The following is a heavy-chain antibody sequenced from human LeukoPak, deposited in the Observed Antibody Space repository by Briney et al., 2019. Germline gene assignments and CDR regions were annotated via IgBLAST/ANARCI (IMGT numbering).Heavy chain of an antibody. CDR2: ISSSSTI. CDR1: GFTFSSYS. Sequence: PGGSLRLSCAASGFTFSSYSMNWVRQAPGKGLEWVSYISSSSTIYYADSVKGRFTISRDNAKNSLYLQMNSLRAEDTAVYYRARDFASALRYYYDSSGYFDYWGQGTLVTVSS. D-gene: IGHD3-22*01. V-gene: IGHV3-48*01. CDR3: ARDFASALRYYYDSSGYFDY. J-gene: IGHJ4*02.